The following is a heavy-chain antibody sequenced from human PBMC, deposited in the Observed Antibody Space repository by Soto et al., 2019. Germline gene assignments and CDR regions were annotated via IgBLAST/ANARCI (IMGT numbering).Heavy chain of an antibody. Sequence: GASVKVSCNASGGTFSSSAISWVRQAPGQGLEWMGGIIPIFGTANYAQKFQGRVTITADESTSTAYMELSSLRSEDTAVYYCARSSTRYSSNSWGQGTLVTVSS. D-gene: IGHD6-19*01. CDR2: IIPIFGTA. J-gene: IGHJ4*02. V-gene: IGHV1-69*13. CDR1: GGTFSSSA. CDR3: ARSSTRYSSNS.